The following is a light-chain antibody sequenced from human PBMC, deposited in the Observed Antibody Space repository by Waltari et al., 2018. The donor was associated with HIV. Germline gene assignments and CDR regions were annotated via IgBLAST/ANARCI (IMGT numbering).Light chain of an antibody. CDR3: MQALEAPLT. J-gene: IGKJ4*01. V-gene: IGKV2-28*01. Sequence: DIVMTQSPVSLPVTPGEPASISCRSSEALLKSNGYIYLGWYLQKPGQSPQLLIYLGTNRASGVPDRFSASGSATDFTLKISRVEAEDVGVYYCMQALEAPLTFGEGTKVEIK. CDR2: LGT. CDR1: EALLKSNGYIY.